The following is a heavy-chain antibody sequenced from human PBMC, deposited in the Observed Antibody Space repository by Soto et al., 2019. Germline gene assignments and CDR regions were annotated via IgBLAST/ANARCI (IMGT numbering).Heavy chain of an antibody. J-gene: IGHJ6*02. D-gene: IGHD6-13*01. CDR3: ARAGPSIAAPGSYYYDGIDV. CDR2: IDPSDSYT. CDR1: GYSFTSYW. Sequence: GESLKISCKGSGYSFTSYWISWVRQMPGKGLEWMGRIDPSDSYTNYSPSFQGHVTISADKSISTAYLQWSSLKASDTAMYYCARAGPSIAAPGSYYYDGIDVWGQVTTVTVSS. V-gene: IGHV5-10-1*01.